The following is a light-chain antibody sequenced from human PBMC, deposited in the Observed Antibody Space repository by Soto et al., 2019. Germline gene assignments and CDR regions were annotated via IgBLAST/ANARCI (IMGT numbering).Light chain of an antibody. CDR2: AAS. CDR3: QQYNNWPPIT. V-gene: IGKV3D-15*01. CDR1: QSVTSN. J-gene: IGKJ5*01. Sequence: EIVLTHSPDTLAVSPGEVATLSFCSSQSVTSNLAWYQQRRGQAPRLLIYAASTRATGVPARFSGSGSGTEFTLTISSLQSEDFAVYYCQQYNNWPPITFGQGTRLEIK.